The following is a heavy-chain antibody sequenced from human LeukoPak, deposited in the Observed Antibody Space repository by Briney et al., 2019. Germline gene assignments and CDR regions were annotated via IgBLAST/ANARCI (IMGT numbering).Heavy chain of an antibody. CDR2: INPNSGGT. CDR3: ARASGWYERGPDYYYYYMDV. V-gene: IGHV1-2*02. CDR1: GYTFTGYY. D-gene: IGHD6-19*01. Sequence: ASVKVSCKASGYTFTGYYMHWVRQAPGQGLEWMGWINPNSGGTNYAQKFQGRVTMTRDTSISTAYMELSRLRSDDTAVYYCARASGWYERGPDYYYYYMDVWGKGTTVTVSS. J-gene: IGHJ6*03.